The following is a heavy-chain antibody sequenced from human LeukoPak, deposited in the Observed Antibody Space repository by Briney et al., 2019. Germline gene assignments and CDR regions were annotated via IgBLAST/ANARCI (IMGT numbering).Heavy chain of an antibody. CDR3: AKGNFGGYDSSGYFGY. CDR1: GFTFSSYS. V-gene: IGHV3-30*18. CDR2: ISYDGSNK. D-gene: IGHD3-22*01. Sequence: GRSLRLSCAASGFTFSSYSMHWVRQAPGKGLEWVAVISYDGSNKYYADSVKGRFTISRDNSKNTLYLQMNSLRAEDTAVYYCAKGNFGGYDSSGYFGYWGQGTLVTVSS. J-gene: IGHJ4*02.